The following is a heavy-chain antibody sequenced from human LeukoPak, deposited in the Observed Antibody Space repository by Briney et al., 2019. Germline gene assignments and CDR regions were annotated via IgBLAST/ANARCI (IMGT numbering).Heavy chain of an antibody. CDR2: IYYSGST. CDR3: ARRYYGSGSYYSLPSDY. CDR1: GGSISSSSYY. V-gene: IGHV4-39*01. J-gene: IGHJ4*02. D-gene: IGHD3-10*01. Sequence: SETLSLTCTVSGGSISSSSYYWGWIRQPPGKGLEWIGSIYYSGSTYYNPSIRSRVTISVDTTKNLFSLKLSSVTDADTAVYYSARRYYGSGSYYSLPSDYWGQGTLVTVSS.